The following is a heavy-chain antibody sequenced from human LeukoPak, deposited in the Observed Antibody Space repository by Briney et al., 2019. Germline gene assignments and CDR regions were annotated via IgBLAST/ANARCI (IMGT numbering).Heavy chain of an antibody. D-gene: IGHD2-8*01. CDR1: GFTFSNYG. CDR2: IRYDGSQK. J-gene: IGHJ4*02. CDR3: AREDGY. Sequence: QPGGSLRLSCAASGFTFSNYGMHWVRQAPGRGLEWVAFIRYDGSQKNHVDSVKGRFTISKDNSKNTLYLQMNSLRTEDTAVYYCAREDGYWGQGTLVTVSS. V-gene: IGHV3-30*02.